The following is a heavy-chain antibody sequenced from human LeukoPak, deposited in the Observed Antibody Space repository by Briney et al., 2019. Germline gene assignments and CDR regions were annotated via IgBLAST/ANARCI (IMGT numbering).Heavy chain of an antibody. CDR3: ARFYDYYDSSGYYRY. V-gene: IGHV3-11*01. CDR1: GFTFSDYY. J-gene: IGHJ4*02. Sequence: GGSLRLSCAASGFTFSDYYMSWIRQAPGKGLEWVSYISSSGSTIYYADSVKGRFTISRDNAKNSLYLQMNSLRAEDTAVYYCARFYDYYDSSGYYRYWGQGTLVTVCS. CDR2: ISSSGSTI. D-gene: IGHD3-22*01.